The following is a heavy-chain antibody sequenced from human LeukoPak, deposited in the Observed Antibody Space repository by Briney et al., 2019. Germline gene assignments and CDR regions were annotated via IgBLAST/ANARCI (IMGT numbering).Heavy chain of an antibody. CDR2: ISFIGSTI. CDR1: GFTFSTCN. V-gene: IGHV3-48*02. D-gene: IGHD3-10*01. CDR3: ARSNCAPNGGGGHYNYFDY. Sequence: GGSLRLSCAASGFTFSTCNMNWVRQAPGKGLEWVSYISFIGSTIFYADSVKGRFTISRDNAKNSLCLQMNSLRDEDTAVYFCARSNCAPNGGGGHYNYFDYWGQGTLVTVSS. J-gene: IGHJ4*02.